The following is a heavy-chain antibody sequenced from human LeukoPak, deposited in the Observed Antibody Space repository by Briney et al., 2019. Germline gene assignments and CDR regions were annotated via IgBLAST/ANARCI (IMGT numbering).Heavy chain of an antibody. CDR3: ARADDSSGYYYDDAFDI. CDR1: GYTFTSYG. D-gene: IGHD3-22*01. CDR2: ISAYNGNT. J-gene: IGHJ3*02. V-gene: IGHV1-18*01. Sequence: ASVKVSCKASGYTFTSYGISWVRQAPGQGLEWMGWISAYNGNTNYAQKLQGRVTMTTDTSTSTAYMELRSLRSDDTAVYYCARADDSSGYYYDDAFDIWGQGTMVTVSS.